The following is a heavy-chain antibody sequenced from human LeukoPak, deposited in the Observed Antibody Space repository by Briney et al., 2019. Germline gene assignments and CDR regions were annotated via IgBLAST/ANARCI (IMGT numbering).Heavy chain of an antibody. J-gene: IGHJ4*02. D-gene: IGHD5-18*01. CDR2: INHSGST. CDR3: ARVAVWIQLWLPDH. CDR1: GGSFSGYY. V-gene: IGHV4-34*01. Sequence: SETLSLTCAVYGGSFSGYYWSWIRQPPGKGLEWIGEINHSGSTNHNPSLKSRVTISVDTSKNQFSLKLSSVTAADTAVYYCARVAVWIQLWLPDHWGQGTLVTVSS.